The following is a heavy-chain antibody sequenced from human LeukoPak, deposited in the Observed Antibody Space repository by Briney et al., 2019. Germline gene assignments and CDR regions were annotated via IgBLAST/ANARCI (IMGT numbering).Heavy chain of an antibody. CDR1: GGSISSGGYY. J-gene: IGHJ6*04. D-gene: IGHD3-9*01. Sequence: SETLSLTCTVSGGSISSGGYYWSWIRQHPGKGLEWIGYIYYSGSTYYNQSLKSRVTISVDTSKNQFSLKLSSVTAADTAVYYCAREPQTGYKSPGEYYYGMDVWGKGTTVTVSS. CDR2: IYYSGST. CDR3: AREPQTGYKSPGEYYYGMDV. V-gene: IGHV4-31*03.